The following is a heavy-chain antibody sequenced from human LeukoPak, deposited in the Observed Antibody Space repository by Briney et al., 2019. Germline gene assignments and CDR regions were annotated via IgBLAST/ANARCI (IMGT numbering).Heavy chain of an antibody. Sequence: GGSLRLSCAASGFIFSSYGMHWVRQAPDKGLEWVAFIRYDGSIKYYADSVKGRFTISRDNSKNTLYLQMNSLRGEDTAVYYCAKDARRVRDIGVVFGRGRGYMDVWGKGTTATISS. CDR2: IRYDGSIK. J-gene: IGHJ6*03. CDR1: GFIFSSYG. V-gene: IGHV3-30*02. D-gene: IGHD2-15*01. CDR3: AKDARRVRDIGVVFGRGRGYMDV.